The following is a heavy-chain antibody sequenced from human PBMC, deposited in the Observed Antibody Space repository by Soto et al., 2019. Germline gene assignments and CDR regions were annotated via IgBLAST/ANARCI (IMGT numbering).Heavy chain of an antibody. Sequence: IWVRQAPGKGLEWVSSIVGSGGRTYYADSVQGRFTISRDNSKNTLYLQMNSLGAEDTAIFYCAKAPVPDYTAYGSCVFELWGRGTLVTVSS. V-gene: IGHV3-23*01. CDR2: IVGSGGRT. CDR3: AKAPVPDYTAYGSCVFEL. D-gene: IGHD4-4*01. J-gene: IGHJ1*01.